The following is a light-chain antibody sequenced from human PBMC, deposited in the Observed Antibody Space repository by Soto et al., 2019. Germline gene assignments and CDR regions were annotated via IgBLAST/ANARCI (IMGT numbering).Light chain of an antibody. CDR2: DVT. V-gene: IGLV2-14*03. Sequence: QSVLTQPASVSGSPGQSITISCTGTSSDVGGYNYVSWYQQHPGKAPKLMIYDVTNRPSGVSNRFSGSKSGYTASLTISGLQAEDEADYYCSSYTSSSTYVFGTGNKVTVL. CDR1: SSDVGGYNY. J-gene: IGLJ1*01. CDR3: SSYTSSSTYV.